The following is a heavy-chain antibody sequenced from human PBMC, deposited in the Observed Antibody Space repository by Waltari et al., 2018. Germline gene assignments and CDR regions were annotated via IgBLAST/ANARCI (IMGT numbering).Heavy chain of an antibody. J-gene: IGHJ5*02. CDR2: ISYDGSNK. D-gene: IGHD3-9*01. Sequence: QVQLVESGGGVVQPGRSLRLSCAASGFTFSSYAMHWVRPAPGKGLEWVAVISYDGSNKYYADSVKGRFTISRDNSKNTLYLQMNSLRAEDTAVYYCARELAGYRNWFDPWGQGTLVTVSS. CDR3: ARELAGYRNWFDP. CDR1: GFTFSSYA. V-gene: IGHV3-30-3*01.